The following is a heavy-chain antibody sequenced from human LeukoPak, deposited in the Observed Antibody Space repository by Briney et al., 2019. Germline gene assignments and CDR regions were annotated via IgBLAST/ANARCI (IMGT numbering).Heavy chain of an antibody. CDR2: IYYSGRT. D-gene: IGHD1-26*01. CDR1: GGSISSYY. J-gene: IGHJ4*02. V-gene: IGHV4-59*01. CDR3: ARATPVGATIDFDY. Sequence: SETLSLTCGVSGGSISSYYWSWIRQPPGKGLEWIGYIYYSGRTSYNPSLKSRVTISVDTSKNQFSLRLSSVTAADTAVYYCARATPVGATIDFDYWGQGTLVTVSS.